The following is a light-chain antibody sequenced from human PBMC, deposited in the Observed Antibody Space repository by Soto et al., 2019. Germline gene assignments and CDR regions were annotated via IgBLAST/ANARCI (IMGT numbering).Light chain of an antibody. CDR3: QSYDSRLSGYV. J-gene: IGLJ1*01. Sequence: QSVLTQPPSVSGAPGQRVTISCAGSSSNIGAGYDVHWYLQIPGTAPQLLIYANINRPSGVPDRFSGSKSGTSASLAITGLQAEDEADYYCQSYDSRLSGYVFGTGTKVTVL. CDR1: SSNIGAGYD. V-gene: IGLV1-40*01. CDR2: ANI.